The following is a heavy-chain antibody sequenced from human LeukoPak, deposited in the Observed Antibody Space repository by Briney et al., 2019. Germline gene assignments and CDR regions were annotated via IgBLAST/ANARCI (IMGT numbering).Heavy chain of an antibody. Sequence: PGGSLRLSCAASGFTFSSYSMHWVRQAPGKGLEWVAIISYDKSNKYYADSVKGRFTISRDNSKNTLYLQMNSLRAEDTAVYYCARDRGGTTSPYFDYWGQGTLVTVSS. CDR2: ISYDKSNK. J-gene: IGHJ4*02. V-gene: IGHV3-30-3*01. CDR3: ARDRGGTTSPYFDY. CDR1: GFTFSSYS. D-gene: IGHD1-7*01.